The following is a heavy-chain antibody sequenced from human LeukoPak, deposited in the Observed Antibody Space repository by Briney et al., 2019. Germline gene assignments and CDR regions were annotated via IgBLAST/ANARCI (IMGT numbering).Heavy chain of an antibody. CDR1: GFTFSGYG. V-gene: IGHV3-30*18. J-gene: IGHJ5*02. CDR3: ANTKSDSTASPT. Sequence: GGSLRLSCAASGFTFSGYGMHWVRQAPGKGLEWVAVISYDGSKKYYADSVRGRFTIFRDNSKNTLYLQMGSLRPEDTAVYYCANTKSDSTASPTWGQGTLATVSS. CDR2: ISYDGSKK. D-gene: IGHD2/OR15-2a*01.